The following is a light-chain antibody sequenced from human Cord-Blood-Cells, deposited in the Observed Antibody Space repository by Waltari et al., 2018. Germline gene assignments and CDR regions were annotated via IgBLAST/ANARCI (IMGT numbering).Light chain of an antibody. Sequence: QSVLTQPPSVSGAPAQRVTISCTGSSSNIGAGYDVHWYQQLPGTAPKLLIYGNSNRPSGVPDRCSGSKSGTAASLAITGLQAEDEADYYCQSYDSSLSGYVFGTGTKVTVL. J-gene: IGLJ1*01. CDR3: QSYDSSLSGYV. V-gene: IGLV1-40*01. CDR2: GNS. CDR1: SSNIGAGYD.